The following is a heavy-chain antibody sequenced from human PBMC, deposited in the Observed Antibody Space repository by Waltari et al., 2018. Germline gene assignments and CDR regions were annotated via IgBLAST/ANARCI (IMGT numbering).Heavy chain of an antibody. Sequence: QVQLEQSGAEVKKPGASVKVSCKASGYIFTSYDFNWVRQATGQGLEWMGWMSPDSGNTGYAQKFQGRVTMTRNTSITTAYMELSSLTSEDTAVYYCARATYSSGWYRYWGQGTLVTVSS. CDR3: ARATYSSGWYRY. CDR1: GYIFTSYD. J-gene: IGHJ4*02. V-gene: IGHV1-8*01. D-gene: IGHD6-19*01. CDR2: MSPDSGNT.